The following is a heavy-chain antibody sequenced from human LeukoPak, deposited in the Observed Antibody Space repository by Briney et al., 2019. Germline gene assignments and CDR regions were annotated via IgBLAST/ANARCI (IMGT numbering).Heavy chain of an antibody. D-gene: IGHD3-10*01. CDR1: GYSISSGYY. Sequence: SETLSLTCTVSGYSISSGYYWGWIRQPPGKGLEWIGYIYYSGSTNYNPSLKSRVTISVDTSKNQFSLKLSSVTAADTAVYYCARGLTMVRGKVVDVWGQGTTVTVSS. CDR2: IYYSGST. CDR3: ARGLTMVRGKVVDV. V-gene: IGHV4-61*01. J-gene: IGHJ6*02.